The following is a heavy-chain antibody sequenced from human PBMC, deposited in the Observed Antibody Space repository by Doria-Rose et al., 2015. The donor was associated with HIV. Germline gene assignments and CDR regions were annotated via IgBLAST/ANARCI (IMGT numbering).Heavy chain of an antibody. V-gene: IGHV2-26*01. J-gene: IGHJ4*02. CDR2: IISDDER. D-gene: IGHD6-13*01. CDR1: GVSLSSPGMG. Sequence: EFGPVLVKPTETLTLTCTVSGVSLSSPGMGVSWIRQPPGKALEWLANIISDDERSYKTSLKSRLTISRGTSKSQVVLTMTNMDPVDTATYYCARIKSSRWYHKYYFDFWGQGTLVIVSA. CDR3: ARIKSSRWYHKYYFDF.